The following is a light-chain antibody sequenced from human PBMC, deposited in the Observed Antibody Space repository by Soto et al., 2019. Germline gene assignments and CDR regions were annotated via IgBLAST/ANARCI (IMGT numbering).Light chain of an antibody. Sequence: QSALTQPASVSGSPGQSITVSCTGASSDVGDYNYVSWYQQHPGKAPKLMIYEVSNRPSGVSNRFSGSKSGNTAYLTISGLQAEDEADYYCSSYTSTNTGVFGSGTKVTVL. CDR2: EVS. CDR3: SSYTSTNTGV. CDR1: SSDVGDYNY. J-gene: IGLJ1*01. V-gene: IGLV2-14*01.